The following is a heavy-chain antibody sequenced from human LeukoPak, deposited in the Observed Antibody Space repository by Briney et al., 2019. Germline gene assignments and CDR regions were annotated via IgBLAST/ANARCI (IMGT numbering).Heavy chain of an antibody. Sequence: SETLSLTCAVYGGSFSGYYWSWIRQPAGKGLEWIGRIYTSGSTNYNPSLKSRVTMSVDTSKNQFSLTLNPVTAADTGVYYCARWTTVTRAFDFWGQGTLVTVSS. CDR3: ARWTTVTRAFDF. CDR1: GGSFSGYY. CDR2: IYTSGST. V-gene: IGHV4-59*10. J-gene: IGHJ4*02. D-gene: IGHD4-17*01.